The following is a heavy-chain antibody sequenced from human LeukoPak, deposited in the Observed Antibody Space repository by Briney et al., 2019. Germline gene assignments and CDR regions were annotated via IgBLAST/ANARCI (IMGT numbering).Heavy chain of an antibody. Sequence: GGSLRLSCAASGFTFSSYSMNWVRQAPGKGLEWVSSISSSSSYIYYADSVKGRFTISRDNAKNTLYLQMNSLRAEDTAVYFCARELRGRFDCLGQGTLVTVSS. CDR3: ARELRGRFDC. V-gene: IGHV3-21*04. D-gene: IGHD4-17*01. J-gene: IGHJ4*02. CDR1: GFTFSSYS. CDR2: ISSSSSYI.